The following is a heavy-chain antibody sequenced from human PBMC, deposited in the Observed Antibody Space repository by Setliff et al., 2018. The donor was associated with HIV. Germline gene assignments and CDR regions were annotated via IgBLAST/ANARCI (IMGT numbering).Heavy chain of an antibody. V-gene: IGHV3-21*01. CDR3: ARDGADSGWDFDY. CDR2: ISSSSTYI. CDR1: GLIFSSYG. D-gene: IGHD6-19*01. J-gene: IGHJ4*02. Sequence: GGSLRLSCVASGLIFSSYGMHWVRQAPGKGLEWVSSISSSSTYIYYGDSLKGRFTISRDNAKNSLYLQMNSLRAEDTAVYYCARDGADSGWDFDYWGQGTLVTVSS.